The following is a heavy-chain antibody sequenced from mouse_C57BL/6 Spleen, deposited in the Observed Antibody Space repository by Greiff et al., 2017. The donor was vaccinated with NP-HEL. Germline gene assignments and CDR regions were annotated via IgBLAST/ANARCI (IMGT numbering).Heavy chain of an antibody. CDR3: ARRGNSAWLAY. V-gene: IGHV1-69*01. CDR2: LDPSDSYT. D-gene: IGHD2-1*01. CDR1: GYTFTSYW. J-gene: IGHJ3*01. Sequence: VQLQQSGAELVMPGASVKLSCKASGYTFTSYWMHWVKQRPGQGLEWIGELDPSDSYTNYNQKFKGKSTLTVDKSSSTAYMQLSSLTSEDSAVYYCARRGNSAWLAYGGQGTLVTVSA.